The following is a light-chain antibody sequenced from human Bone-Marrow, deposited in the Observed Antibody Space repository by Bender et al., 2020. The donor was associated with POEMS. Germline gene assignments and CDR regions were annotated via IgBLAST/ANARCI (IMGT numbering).Light chain of an antibody. Sequence: NFALTQPRSVSESLGKTVTISCSASGGSIASNYVQWFQQRPGGAPITLIYENDLRPSGVPYRFSGSVDSSSNSASLSTSGLETEDEADYYCQSFDSNSVVFGGGTRLTVL. CDR3: QSFDSNSVV. J-gene: IGLJ2*01. CDR1: GGSIASNY. CDR2: END. V-gene: IGLV6-57*02.